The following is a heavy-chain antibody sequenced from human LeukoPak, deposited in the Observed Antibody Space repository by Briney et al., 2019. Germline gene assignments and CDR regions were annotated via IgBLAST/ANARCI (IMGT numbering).Heavy chain of an antibody. J-gene: IGHJ4*02. CDR1: GFPFSGSG. D-gene: IGHD3-22*01. CDR2: IWYDGSHQ. CDR3: AKDMEITMIVVVITPPPDY. Sequence: SSLRLSCAASGFPFSGSGMHWVRQAPGKGLEWVAVIWYDGSHQYYADSVKGRFTISRDNSKNTLYLQMNSLRAEDTAVYYCAKDMEITMIVVVITPPPDYWGQGTLVTVSS. V-gene: IGHV3-33*06.